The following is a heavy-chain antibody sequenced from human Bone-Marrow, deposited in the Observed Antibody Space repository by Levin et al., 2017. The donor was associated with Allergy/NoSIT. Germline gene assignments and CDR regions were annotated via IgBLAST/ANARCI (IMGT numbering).Heavy chain of an antibody. J-gene: IGHJ5*02. Sequence: GGSLRLSCAASGFTLSDSYMVWIRQAPGKGLEWISYISPSGNNVYYTDSVEGRFTISRDNAKNSLFLQMNALRAEDTAVYYCGREECTSASCFLAHPWGQGTLVTVSS. D-gene: IGHD2-2*01. CDR1: GFTLSDSY. CDR2: ISPSGNNV. V-gene: IGHV3-11*01. CDR3: GREECTSASCFLAHP.